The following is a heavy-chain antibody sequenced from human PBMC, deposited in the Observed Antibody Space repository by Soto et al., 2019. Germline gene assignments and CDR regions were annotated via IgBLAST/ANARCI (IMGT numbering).Heavy chain of an antibody. CDR2: IRRDGGAT. V-gene: IGHV3-7*05. D-gene: IGHD6-13*01. CDR3: ARDVSPGSSSLYLDAFDI. CDR1: GFSFSNYW. J-gene: IGHJ3*02. Sequence: EVQLVESGGALVQPGESLRLSCEASGFSFSNYWMTWVRQAPGKGLEWVANIRRDGGATSYLDSVRGRFTISRDNAENSLYLKMNSLRAEDTALYYCARDVSPGSSSLYLDAFDIWGQGTMVTVSS.